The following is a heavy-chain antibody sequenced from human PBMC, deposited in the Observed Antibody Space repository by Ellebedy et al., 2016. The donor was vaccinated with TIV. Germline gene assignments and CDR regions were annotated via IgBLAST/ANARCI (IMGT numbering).Heavy chain of an antibody. Sequence: MPSETLSLTCTVSGGSISNYYWSWIRQPPGKGLEWVGFFYYSGITKYNPSLKSRVTISVDKSKSQFSLNLTSVTAADTAVYFCARAPDAPVVSPEKVFDYWGQGTLVTVSS. CDR1: GGSISNYY. CDR2: FYYSGIT. J-gene: IGHJ4*02. V-gene: IGHV4-59*01. CDR3: ARAPDAPVVSPEKVFDY. D-gene: IGHD2-21*01.